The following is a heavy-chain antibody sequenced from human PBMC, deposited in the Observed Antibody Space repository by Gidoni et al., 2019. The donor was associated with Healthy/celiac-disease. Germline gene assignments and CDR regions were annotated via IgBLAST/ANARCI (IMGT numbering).Heavy chain of an antibody. CDR2: FDTEDGET. CDR3: ATLDGGAAFDY. D-gene: IGHD3-16*01. J-gene: IGHJ4*02. V-gene: IGHV1-24*01. Sequence: QVPMLQTGAEVKKPGASVKFSCKVSGYTITEVSLHWVRQAPGKALERMGGFDTEDGETIYAQKFQGRVTMTEDTSTDTAYMELSSLRSEDTAVYYCATLDGGAAFDYWGQGTLVTVSS. CDR1: GYTITEVS.